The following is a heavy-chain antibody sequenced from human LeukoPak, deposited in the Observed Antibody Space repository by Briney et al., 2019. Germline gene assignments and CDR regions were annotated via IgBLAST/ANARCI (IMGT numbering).Heavy chain of an antibody. CDR2: ISSSAGTT. D-gene: IGHD5-18*01. J-gene: IGHJ4*02. CDR3: ARQQQQLWYD. V-gene: IGHV3-48*03. Sequence: GGSLRLSCAASGFSVSSKYMSWVRQAPGKGLEWVSYISSSAGTTYYADSVKGRFTISRDNAKNSLYLQMNSLRAEDTAVYFCARQQQQLWYDWGQGTLVTVSS. CDR1: GFSVSSKY.